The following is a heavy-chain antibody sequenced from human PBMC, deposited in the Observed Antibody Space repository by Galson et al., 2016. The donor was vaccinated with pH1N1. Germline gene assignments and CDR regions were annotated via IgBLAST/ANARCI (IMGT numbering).Heavy chain of an antibody. D-gene: IGHD4-17*01. CDR1: GYSFTSQW. Sequence: QSGAEVKKPGESLKISCKASGYSFTSQWIAWVRQVPGKGLEWVGVVNPGGSTIRYSPPFQGQVTISSDKSINIAYLQWISLRASDTGTYYWARQYDFGDYRGDAFDIWGQGTVVIVS. V-gene: IGHV5-51*03. J-gene: IGHJ3*02. CDR3: ARQYDFGDYRGDAFDI. CDR2: VNPGGSTI.